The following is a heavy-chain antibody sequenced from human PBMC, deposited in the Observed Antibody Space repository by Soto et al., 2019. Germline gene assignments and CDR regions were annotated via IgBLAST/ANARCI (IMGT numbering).Heavy chain of an antibody. J-gene: IGHJ6*04. CDR3: ERDFFSSLGQQLGRGYYYGMDV. D-gene: IGHD6-13*01. CDR2: ISAYNGNT. CDR1: GYTFTSYG. V-gene: IGHV1-18*01. Sequence: ASVKVSCKASGYTFTSYGISWVRQAPGQGLEWMGWISAYNGNTNYAQKLQGRVTMTTDTSTSTAYMELRSLRSDDTAVYYCERDFFSSLGQQLGRGYYYGMDVWGKGPTFTVS.